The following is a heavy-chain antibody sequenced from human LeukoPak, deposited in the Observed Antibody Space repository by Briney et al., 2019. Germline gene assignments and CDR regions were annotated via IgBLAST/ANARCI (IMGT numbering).Heavy chain of an antibody. J-gene: IGHJ4*02. CDR3: ARDAHYNDFWSGYYY. CDR2: ISSSSSYI. CDR1: GFTFSSYS. V-gene: IGHV3-21*01. Sequence: GGSLRLSCAASGFTFSSYSMNWVRQAPGKGLEWVSSISSSSSYIYYADSVKGRFTISRDNAKNSLYLQMNSLRAEDTAVYYCARDAHYNDFWSGYYYWGQGTLVTVSS. D-gene: IGHD3-3*01.